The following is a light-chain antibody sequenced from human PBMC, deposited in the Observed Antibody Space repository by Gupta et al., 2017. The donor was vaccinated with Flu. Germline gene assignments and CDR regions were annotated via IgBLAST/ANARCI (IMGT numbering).Light chain of an antibody. Sequence: PATLSVSPGERATLSCRASQSVSSNLAWYQQRFGQAPRLLIYGASTRATGVPATFGGSGSGTEFTLTISSVQSEDFAVYYCQQYHKWPRTFGQGTKVEVK. CDR1: QSVSSN. J-gene: IGKJ1*01. CDR2: GAS. CDR3: QQYHKWPRT. V-gene: IGKV3-15*01.